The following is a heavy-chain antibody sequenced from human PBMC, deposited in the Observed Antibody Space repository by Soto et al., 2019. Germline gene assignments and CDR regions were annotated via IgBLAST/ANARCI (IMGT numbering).Heavy chain of an antibody. J-gene: IGHJ4*02. CDR2: INPSGGST. Sequence: ASVKVSCKASGYTFTSYYMHWVRQAPGQGLEWMGIINPSGGSTSYAQKFQGRVTMTRDTSTSTVYMELSSLRSDDTAVYYCARGTQGDYDFWSGYYGFFDYWGQGTLVTVSS. CDR1: GYTFTSYY. V-gene: IGHV1-46*01. CDR3: ARGTQGDYDFWSGYYGFFDY. D-gene: IGHD3-3*01.